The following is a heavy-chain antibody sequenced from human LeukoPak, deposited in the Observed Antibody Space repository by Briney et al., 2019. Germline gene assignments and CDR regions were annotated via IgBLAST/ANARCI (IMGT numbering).Heavy chain of an antibody. CDR2: INPNSGGT. V-gene: IGHV1-2*02. J-gene: IGHJ1*01. CDR3: ARDRYCSSTSCYTTAYFQH. Sequence: ASVKVSCKASGYTFTGYYMHWVRQAPGQGLEWMGWINPNSGGTNYAQKFQGRVTMTRDTSISTAYMELSRLRSDDTVVYYCARDRYCSSTSCYTTAYFQHWGQGTLVTVSS. D-gene: IGHD2-2*01. CDR1: GYTFTGYY.